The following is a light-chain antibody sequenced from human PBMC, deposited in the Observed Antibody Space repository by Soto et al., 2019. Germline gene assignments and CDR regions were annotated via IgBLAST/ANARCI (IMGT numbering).Light chain of an antibody. CDR3: QQSYSTPWT. CDR1: QGISSY. J-gene: IGKJ1*01. CDR2: AAS. V-gene: IGKV1-39*01. Sequence: DIQLSQSPSFLSASVGDRVTITCRASQGISSYLAWYQQKPGKAPKLLTYAASTLQSGVPSRFSGSGSGTDFTLTISSLQPEDFATYYCQQSYSTPWTFGQGTKV.